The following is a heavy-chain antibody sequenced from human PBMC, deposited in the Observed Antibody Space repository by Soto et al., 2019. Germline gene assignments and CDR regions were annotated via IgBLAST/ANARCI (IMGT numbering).Heavy chain of an antibody. V-gene: IGHV4-59*01. CDR1: CY. J-gene: IGHJ4*02. D-gene: IGHD1-1*01. CDR3: ARASRNWNFDY. Sequence: CYRTWIRQTPGKGLEYIGYIYYSGSTNYNPSLKSRVTISVDTSKNQFSLKLSSVTAADTAVYYCARASRNWNFDYWGQGTLVTVSS. CDR2: IYYSGST.